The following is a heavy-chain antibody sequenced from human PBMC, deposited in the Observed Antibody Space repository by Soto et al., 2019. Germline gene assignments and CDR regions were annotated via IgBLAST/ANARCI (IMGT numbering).Heavy chain of an antibody. D-gene: IGHD4-17*01. CDR3: AKDDYGGTVCAY. CDR2: ISYDGSHK. V-gene: IGHV3-30*18. J-gene: IGHJ4*02. Sequence: QVQRVASGGGVVQHGRSLRLSCAAYGFTFRSYGLHWVRQAPGKGLEWLAVISYDGSHKHSADSVKGRFTIYRDNSKNTLYLQMNSLRPEAPGVYYCAKDDYGGTVCAYWGQGPLVTVSS. CDR1: GFTFRSYG.